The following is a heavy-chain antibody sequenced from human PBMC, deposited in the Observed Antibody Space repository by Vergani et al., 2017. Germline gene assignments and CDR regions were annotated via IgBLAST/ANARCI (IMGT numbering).Heavy chain of an antibody. CDR3: ARTGGPETNDY. D-gene: IGHD1-14*01. CDR2: IIPILGIA. V-gene: IGHV1-69*02. J-gene: IGHJ4*02. CDR1: GGTFSSYT. Sequence: QVQLVQSGAEVKKPGSSVKVSCKASGGTFSSYTISWVRQAPGQGLEWMGRIIPILGIANYAQKFQGRVTITADKSTSTAYMELSSLRSEDTAGYYCARTGGPETNDYWGQGTLVTVSS.